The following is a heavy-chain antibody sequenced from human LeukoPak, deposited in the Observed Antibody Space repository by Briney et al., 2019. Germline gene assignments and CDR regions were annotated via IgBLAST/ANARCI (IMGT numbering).Heavy chain of an antibody. D-gene: IGHD5-18*01. CDR3: ARDVDTAMVTGGPILDY. Sequence: PGGSLRLSCAASGFTFSSYAMHWVRQAPGKGLEWVAVISYDGSNKYYADSVKGRFTISRDNSKNTLYLQMNSLRAEDTAVYYCARDVDTAMVTGGPILDYWGQGTLVTVSS. CDR2: ISYDGSNK. V-gene: IGHV3-30*04. J-gene: IGHJ4*02. CDR1: GFTFSSYA.